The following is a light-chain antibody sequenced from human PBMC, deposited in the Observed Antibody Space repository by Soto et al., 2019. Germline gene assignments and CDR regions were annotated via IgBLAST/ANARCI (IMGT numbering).Light chain of an antibody. V-gene: IGLV2-14*03. CDR3: RSYSSTITRV. Sequence: SVLTQPDSVSGSPGQSITISCIGTSSDIGAYNYASWYQQHPGKAPKLIIYDVSNRPSGVSNRFSGSKSGYTASLTISGLQAEDEADYYCRSYSSTITRVFGTGTKVT. CDR2: DVS. CDR1: SSDIGAYNY. J-gene: IGLJ1*01.